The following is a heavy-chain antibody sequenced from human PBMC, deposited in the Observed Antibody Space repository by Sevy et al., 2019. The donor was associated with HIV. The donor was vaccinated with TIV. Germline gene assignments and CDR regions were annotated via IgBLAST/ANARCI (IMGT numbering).Heavy chain of an antibody. V-gene: IGHV4-39*01. J-gene: IGHJ5*02. CDR3: ATGVAAADNWFDP. CDR2: IYYSGST. Sequence: SETLSLMCTVSGGSISSSSYYWGWIRQPPGKGLEWIGSIYYSGSTNYNPSLQSRVTISVDTSKNQFSLKLNSVTAADTAVYYCATGVAAADNWFDPWGQGTLVTVSS. CDR1: GGSISSSSYY. D-gene: IGHD6-13*01.